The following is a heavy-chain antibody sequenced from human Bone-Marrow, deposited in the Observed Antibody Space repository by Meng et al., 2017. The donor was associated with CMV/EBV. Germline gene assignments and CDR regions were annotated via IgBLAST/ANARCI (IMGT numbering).Heavy chain of an antibody. CDR2: ISVGSSYI. Sequence: LRRSCAASAFTLSGYILNWVRQAPGKGLEWVSSISVGSSYIYYADSVKGRFTISRDNAANSLFLQMNSLRTEDTAVYYCVRAGSGDYWGQGTLVTVSS. V-gene: IGHV3-21*01. J-gene: IGHJ4*02. CDR3: VRAGSGDY. CDR1: AFTLSGYI. D-gene: IGHD3-10*01.